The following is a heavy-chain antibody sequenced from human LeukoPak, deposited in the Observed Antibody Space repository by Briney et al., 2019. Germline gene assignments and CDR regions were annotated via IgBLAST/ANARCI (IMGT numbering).Heavy chain of an antibody. J-gene: IGHJ4*02. D-gene: IGHD4-17*01. CDR3: ARGPPGEYGDSNHYFDY. Sequence: PSETLSLTCTVSSGSISTSNYYWGWVRQPPGKALEWIGNIFYSGSTYYSPSLKSRVTISVDKSKNQFSLKLSSVTAADTAVCYCARGPPGEYGDSNHYFDYWGQGTLVTVSS. CDR1: SGSISTSNYY. V-gene: IGHV4-39*07. CDR2: IFYSGST.